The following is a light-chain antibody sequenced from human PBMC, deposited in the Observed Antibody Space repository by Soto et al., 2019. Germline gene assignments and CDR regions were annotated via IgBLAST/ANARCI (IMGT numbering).Light chain of an antibody. CDR2: AAS. CDR1: QSIWSY. V-gene: IGKV1-9*01. Sequence: DIQLTQSPSFLSASVRAIVTITVRSSQSIWSYLAWYQQKPVRASKLLLYAASTLHHGGTYRFSGSGSATEFTITISALQPEDFATSYDQHRNTYPWTFGQGTKVDIK. CDR3: QHRNTYPWT. J-gene: IGKJ1*01.